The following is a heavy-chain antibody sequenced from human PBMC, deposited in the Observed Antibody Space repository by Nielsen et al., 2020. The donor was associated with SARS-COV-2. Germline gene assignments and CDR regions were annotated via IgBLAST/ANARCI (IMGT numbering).Heavy chain of an antibody. CDR3: VRDEVEMATTPGFDS. CDR1: GYTFSAYS. D-gene: IGHD5-24*01. V-gene: IGHV3-21*01. J-gene: IGHJ4*02. Sequence: GESLKISCAPSGYTFSAYSMNWVRQAPGKGLEWVSSISSGSTYVYYADSVKGRFTISRDNAKNSVYLQMNSLRAEDTAVYHCVRDEVEMATTPGFDSWGQGTLVTVSS. CDR2: ISSGSTYV.